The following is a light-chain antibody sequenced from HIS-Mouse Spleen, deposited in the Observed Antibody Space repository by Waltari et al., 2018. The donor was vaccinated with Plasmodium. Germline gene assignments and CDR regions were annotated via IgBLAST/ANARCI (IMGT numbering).Light chain of an antibody. Sequence: SYELPPPPPVPVPPGQTASITFPGDNLGYNYACWYQQKPGQSPVLVIYQDSKGPSGIPERFAGSNSGNTATLTISGTQAMDEADYYCQAWDSSTVVFGGGTKLTVL. CDR3: QAWDSSTVV. CDR1: NLGYNY. J-gene: IGLJ2*01. CDR2: QDS. V-gene: IGLV3-1*01.